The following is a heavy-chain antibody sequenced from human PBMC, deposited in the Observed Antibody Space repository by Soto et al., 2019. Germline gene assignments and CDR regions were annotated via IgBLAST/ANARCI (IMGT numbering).Heavy chain of an antibody. CDR2: MNPNSGNT. CDR3: ASRSNYDILTGYYRPYYYYGMDV. Sequence: ASVKGACKTSGYTLTSYDSGWGRQATGQGLEWMGWMNPNSGNTGYAQKFQGRVTMTRNASISTAYMELSSLRSEDTAVYYCASRSNYDILTGYYRPYYYYGMDVWGQGTTVTVSS. CDR1: GYTLTSYD. V-gene: IGHV1-8*01. J-gene: IGHJ6*02. D-gene: IGHD3-9*01.